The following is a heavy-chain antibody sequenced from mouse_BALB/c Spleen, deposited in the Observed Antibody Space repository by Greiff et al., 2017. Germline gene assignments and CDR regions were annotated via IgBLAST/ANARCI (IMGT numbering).Heavy chain of an antibody. Sequence: LQESGAELAKPGASVKMSCKASGYTFTSYWMHWVKQRPGQGLEWIGYINPSTGYTEYNQKFKDKSTLTADKSSSTAYMQLSSLTSEDSAVYYCARSHGYDRAMDDWGQGTSVTVSS. CDR3: ARSHGYDRAMDD. J-gene: IGHJ4*01. V-gene: IGHV1-7*01. D-gene: IGHD2-2*01. CDR2: INPSTGYT. CDR1: GYTFTSYW.